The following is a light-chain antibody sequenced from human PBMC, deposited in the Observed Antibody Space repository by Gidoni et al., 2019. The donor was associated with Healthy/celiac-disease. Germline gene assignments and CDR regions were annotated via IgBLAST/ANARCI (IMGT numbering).Light chain of an antibody. CDR3: QQYNNWPPYT. J-gene: IGKJ2*01. V-gene: IGKV3-15*01. CDR2: GAS. Sequence: EIVMTQSPATLSVSPGERATLSCRASQSVSSNLAWYQQKPGQAPRLLIYGASTRATGIPARVSGSGSGTEFTLTISSLQSEDFAVYYCQQYNNWPPYTFGQXTKLEIK. CDR1: QSVSSN.